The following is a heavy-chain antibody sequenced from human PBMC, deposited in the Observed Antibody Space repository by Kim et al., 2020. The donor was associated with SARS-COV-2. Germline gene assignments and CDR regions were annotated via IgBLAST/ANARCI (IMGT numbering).Heavy chain of an antibody. CDR3: AKDLMCSSTSCYTGWLPFYYYYGMDV. CDR1: GFTFSSYG. J-gene: IGHJ6*02. Sequence: GGSLRLSCAASGFTFSSYGMHWVRQAPGKGLEWVAVISYDGSNKYYADSVKGRFTISRDNSKNTLYLQMNSLRAEDTAVYYCAKDLMCSSTSCYTGWLPFYYYYGMDVWGQGTTVTVSS. D-gene: IGHD2-2*02. CDR2: ISYDGSNK. V-gene: IGHV3-30*18.